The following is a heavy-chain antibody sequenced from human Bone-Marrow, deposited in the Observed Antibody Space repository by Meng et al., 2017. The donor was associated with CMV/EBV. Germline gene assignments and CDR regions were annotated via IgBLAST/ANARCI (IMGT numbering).Heavy chain of an antibody. J-gene: IGHJ6*01. CDR2: IYYSGST. D-gene: IGHD3-3*01. V-gene: IGHV4-59*01. CDR1: GGSISSYY. CDR3: ARYPRITIFGVVISYYYYGMDV. Sequence: SETLSLTCTVSGGSISSYYWSWIRQPPGKGLEWIGYIYYSGSTNYNPSLKSRVTISVDTSKNQFSLKLSSVTAADTAVYYCARYPRITIFGVVISYYYYGMDVWGQGTTVTVYS.